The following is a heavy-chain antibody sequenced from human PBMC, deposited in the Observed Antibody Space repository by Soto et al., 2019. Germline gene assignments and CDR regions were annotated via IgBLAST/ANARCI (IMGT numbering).Heavy chain of an antibody. J-gene: IGHJ4*02. D-gene: IGHD1-26*01. CDR2: IIPIFGTA. Sequence: SVKVSCKTSGGTFSTYSIVWVRQAPGEGLEWMGGIIPIFGTANYAQKFQDRVTITADKSTNTAFMELSSLKSEDTAMYYCASSSGNNYGVGTNYYFDYWGQGTLVTVSS. CDR1: GGTFSTYS. V-gene: IGHV1-69*06. CDR3: ASSSGNNYGVGTNYYFDY.